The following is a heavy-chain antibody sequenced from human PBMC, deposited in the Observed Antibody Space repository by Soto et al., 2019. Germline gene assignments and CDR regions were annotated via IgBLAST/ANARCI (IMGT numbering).Heavy chain of an antibody. CDR2: INHSGST. V-gene: IGHV4-34*01. D-gene: IGHD2-15*01. Sequence: QVQLQQWGAGLLKPSETLSLTCAVYGGSFSGYYWSWIRQPPGKGLEWIGEINHSGSTNYNPSLKSRVTISVDTSKNQFSLKLSSVTAADTAVYYCARGDCSGGSCYHRNYYYYGMDVWGQGTTVTVSS. CDR1: GGSFSGYY. CDR3: ARGDCSGGSCYHRNYYYYGMDV. J-gene: IGHJ6*02.